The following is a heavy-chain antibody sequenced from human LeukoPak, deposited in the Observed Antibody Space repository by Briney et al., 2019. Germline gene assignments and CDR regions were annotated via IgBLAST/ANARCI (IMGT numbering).Heavy chain of an antibody. V-gene: IGHV4-34*01. J-gene: IGHJ4*02. D-gene: IGHD3-22*01. Sequence: SETLSLTCAVYGGSFSGYYWSWIRQPPGKGLEWIGEINHSGSTNYNPSLKSRVTISVDTSKNQFSLKLSSVTAADTAVYYCARVRDYYDSSGYYPYFDYWGQGTLVTVSS. CDR3: ARVRDYYDSSGYYPYFDY. CDR1: GGSFSGYY. CDR2: INHSGST.